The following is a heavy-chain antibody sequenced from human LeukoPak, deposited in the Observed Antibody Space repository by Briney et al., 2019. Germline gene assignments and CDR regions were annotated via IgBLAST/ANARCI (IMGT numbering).Heavy chain of an antibody. V-gene: IGHV3-30-3*01. CDR3: ARTITIFGVVIMGHLDY. J-gene: IGHJ4*02. D-gene: IGHD3-3*01. CDR1: GFTFSSYA. Sequence: GGSLRLSCAASGFTFSSYAMHWVRQAPGKGLEWVAVISYDGSNKYYADSVKGRFTISRDNSKNTRYLQMNSLRAEDTAVYYCARTITIFGVVIMGHLDYWGQGTLVTVSS. CDR2: ISYDGSNK.